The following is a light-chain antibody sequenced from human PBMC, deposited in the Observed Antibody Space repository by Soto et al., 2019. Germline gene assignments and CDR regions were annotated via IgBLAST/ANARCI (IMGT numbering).Light chain of an antibody. Sequence: QSVLTQPPSVSEAPGQRVTISCSGGRSNVGDNVVNWYQHLPGKAPKLLIYYDDLLPSGVSDRFSGSKSGTSASLAISGLQSEDEADYYCAAWDDRLNGLLFGGGTKVTVL. CDR3: AAWDDRLNGLL. V-gene: IGLV1-36*01. CDR2: YDD. CDR1: RSNVGDNV. J-gene: IGLJ2*01.